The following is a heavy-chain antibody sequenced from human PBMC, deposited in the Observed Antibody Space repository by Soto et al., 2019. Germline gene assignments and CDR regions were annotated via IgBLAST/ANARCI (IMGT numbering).Heavy chain of an antibody. CDR3: ASPVAEYIYYFDY. CDR1: GFTFSSYA. J-gene: IGHJ4*02. D-gene: IGHD3-9*01. V-gene: IGHV3-30-3*01. Sequence: GGSLRLSCAASGFTFSSYAMHWVRQAPGKGLEWVAVISYDGSNKYYADSVKGRFTISRDNSKNTLYLQMNSLRAEDTAVYYCASPVAEYIYYFDYWGQGTLVTVSS. CDR2: ISYDGSNK.